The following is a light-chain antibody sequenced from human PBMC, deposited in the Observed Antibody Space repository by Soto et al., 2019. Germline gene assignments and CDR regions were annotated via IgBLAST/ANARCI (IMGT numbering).Light chain of an antibody. J-gene: IGKJ4*01. CDR3: QQASSFPLT. Sequence: DIQMTQAPSFVSAFVGARVTITCRASPVISSWLAWWQQKPGKAPKLLIYAASSLQSGDPSRFIGSESGTDFTLTISSLQPEDSATYYCQQASSFPLTFGGGTKVEIK. CDR1: PVISSW. V-gene: IGKV1-12*01. CDR2: AAS.